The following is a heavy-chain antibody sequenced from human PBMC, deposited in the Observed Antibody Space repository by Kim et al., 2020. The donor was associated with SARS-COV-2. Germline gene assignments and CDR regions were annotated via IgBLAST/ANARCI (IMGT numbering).Heavy chain of an antibody. J-gene: IGHJ6*03. CDR1: GYTFTSYD. CDR3: ARGHLKSFVVVIDTGPYYYYLVL. D-gene: IGHD2-21*01. V-gene: IGHV1-8*01. CDR2: MNPNSGKT. Sequence: ASVKVSCKASGYTFTSYDINWVRQATGQGLEWMGWMNPNSGKTGYAQKFQGRVTMTRNTSISTAYMELSSLRSEDTAVYYCARGHLKSFVVVIDTGPYYYYLVLWGKGTTVTVSS.